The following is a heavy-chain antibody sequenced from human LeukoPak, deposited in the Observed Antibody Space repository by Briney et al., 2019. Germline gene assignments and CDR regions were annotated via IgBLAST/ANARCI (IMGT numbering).Heavy chain of an antibody. CDR3: ARDGYGSGRKNGMDV. D-gene: IGHD3-10*01. Sequence: PGGSLRLSCAASGFTFSNAWMSWVRQAPGKGLEWVANIKQDGSEKYYVDSVKGRFTISRDNTKNSLYLQMNSLRAEDTAVYYCARDGYGSGRKNGMDVWGQGTTVTVSS. V-gene: IGHV3-7*01. J-gene: IGHJ6*02. CDR1: GFTFSNAW. CDR2: IKQDGSEK.